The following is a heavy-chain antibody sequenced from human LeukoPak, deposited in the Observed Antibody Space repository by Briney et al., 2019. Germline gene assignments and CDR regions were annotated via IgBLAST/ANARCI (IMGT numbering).Heavy chain of an antibody. CDR1: GGSISSGGYY. CDR2: IYYSGST. J-gene: IGHJ4*02. Sequence: SETLSLTCTVSGGSISSGGYYWSWIRQHPGKGLEWIGYIYYSGSTYYNPSLKSRVTISVDTSKNQFSLKLSSVTAADTAVYYCARGSWPHYFDYWGQGTLVTISS. D-gene: IGHD6-13*01. CDR3: ARGSWPHYFDY. V-gene: IGHV4-31*03.